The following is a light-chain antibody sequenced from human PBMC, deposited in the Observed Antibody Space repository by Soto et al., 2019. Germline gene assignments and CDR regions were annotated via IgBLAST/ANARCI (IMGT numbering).Light chain of an antibody. CDR2: GAS. CDR1: QSVSSSY. Sequence: EIVLTQSPGTLSLSPGERATLSCRASQSVSSSYLAWYQQKPGQAPRLIIYGASSRATGIPDRFSGRGAGTVFTLTISRLEPEDFAVYFCQHFGSSPPVIFGQGTRLEIK. V-gene: IGKV3-20*01. CDR3: QHFGSSPPVI. J-gene: IGKJ5*01.